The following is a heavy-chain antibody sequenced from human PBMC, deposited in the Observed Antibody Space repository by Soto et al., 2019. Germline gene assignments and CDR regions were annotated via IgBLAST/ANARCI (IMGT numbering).Heavy chain of an antibody. CDR1: GGCISSGGYY. D-gene: IGHD2-2*01. V-gene: IGHV4-30-4*08. CDR3: ARDVLVPAAMGYGMDV. Sequence: PSETLSLTCTVSGGCISSGGYYWSWIRQHPGKGLEWIGYIYYSGSTYYNPSLKSRVTISVDTSKNQFSLKLSSVTAADTAVYYCARDVLVPAAMGYGMDVWGQGTTVTVSS. J-gene: IGHJ6*02. CDR2: IYYSGST.